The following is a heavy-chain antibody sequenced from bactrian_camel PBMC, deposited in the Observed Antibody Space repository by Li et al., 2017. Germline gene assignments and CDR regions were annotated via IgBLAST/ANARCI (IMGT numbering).Heavy chain of an antibody. CDR1: RLTFSSAC. D-gene: IGHD7*01. Sequence: HVQLVESGGGSVQAGGSLRLSCKISRLTFSSACLGWFRQAPGKEREAVASISSVGLVTDYVDSVKGRFNIRRDNGQTTVYLEMNELEPEDSGMYYCAAPRYSTSCVEPLRTVWNYWGQGTQVTVS. V-gene: IGHV3S55*01. CDR2: ISSVGLVT. J-gene: IGHJ4*01. CDR3: AAPRYSTSCVEPLRTVWNY.